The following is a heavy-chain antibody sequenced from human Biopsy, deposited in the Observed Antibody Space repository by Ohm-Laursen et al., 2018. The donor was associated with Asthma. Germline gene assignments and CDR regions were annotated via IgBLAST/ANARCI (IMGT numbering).Heavy chain of an antibody. V-gene: IGHV1-18*01. D-gene: IGHD3-10*01. J-gene: IGHJ6*02. CDR2: ISVYNGNT. CDR1: DYTFNSAG. Sequence: SSVKVSCKTSDYTFNSAGIAWVRQAPGQGLEWMGWISVYNGNTKVAQKLQDRATMITDTSTSTAYMELRSLRSDDTAVYFCARAVDYSHYYGIDVWGQGTTVTVS. CDR3: ARAVDYSHYYGIDV.